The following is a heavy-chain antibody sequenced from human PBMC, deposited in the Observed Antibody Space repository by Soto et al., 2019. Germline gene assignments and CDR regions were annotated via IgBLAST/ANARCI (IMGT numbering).Heavy chain of an antibody. CDR1: GFTFSDYY. V-gene: IGHV3-11*01. D-gene: IGHD4-17*01. J-gene: IGHJ4*02. Sequence: GGALRLSCAASGFTFSDYYIHWIRRAPGKGLEWISYISGNGEIIQYAASARGRFTISRDNAENSVYLEMDSLRAEDTALYYCARDVDADFRTDFDYWGRGTLVTSPQ. CDR3: ARDVDADFRTDFDY. CDR2: ISGNGEII.